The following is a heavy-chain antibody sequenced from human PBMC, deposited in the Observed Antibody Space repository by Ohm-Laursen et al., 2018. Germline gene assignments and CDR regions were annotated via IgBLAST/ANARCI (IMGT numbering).Heavy chain of an antibody. CDR1: GFTFTNYA. Sequence: RSLRLSCAASGFTFTNYAMHWVRQAPGKGLEWVALISFDGSTKYYADSLKGRFTISRDNAKNTLYLQMNSLRVEDTAVYYCAKIFSGEYGDYVGDWGQGTLVTVSS. D-gene: IGHD4-17*01. CDR2: ISFDGSTK. V-gene: IGHV3-30*18. CDR3: AKIFSGEYGDYVGD. J-gene: IGHJ4*02.